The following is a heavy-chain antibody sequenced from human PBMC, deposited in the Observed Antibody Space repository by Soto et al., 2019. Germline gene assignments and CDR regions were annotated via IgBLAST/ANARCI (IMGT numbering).Heavy chain of an antibody. CDR3: AREYTAWPLAYGLDV. CDR2: ISSRSDI. D-gene: IGHD5-18*01. J-gene: IGHJ6*02. V-gene: IGHV3-21*01. Sequence: SLRLSCVGSGFTFSTYSINWVRQAPGKGLEWVSSISSRSDIYYADSVKGRFTISRDNAKNSVSMQMNSLRAEDTAVYYCAREYTAWPLAYGLDVWGQGTTVTVSS. CDR1: GFTFSTYS.